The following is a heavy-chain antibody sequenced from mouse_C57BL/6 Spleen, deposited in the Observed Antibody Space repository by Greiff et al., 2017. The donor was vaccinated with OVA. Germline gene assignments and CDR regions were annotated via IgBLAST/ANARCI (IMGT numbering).Heavy chain of an antibody. J-gene: IGHJ2*01. CDR1: GYAFTNYL. Sequence: QVQLQQSGAELVRPGTSVKVSCKASGYAFTNYLIEWVKQRPGQGLEWIGVINPGSGGTNYNEKFKGKATLTADKSSSTAYMQLSSLTSEDSAVYCCARSDDGGDYWGQGTTLTVSS. V-gene: IGHV1-54*01. CDR2: INPGSGGT. CDR3: ARSDDGGDY. D-gene: IGHD2-3*01.